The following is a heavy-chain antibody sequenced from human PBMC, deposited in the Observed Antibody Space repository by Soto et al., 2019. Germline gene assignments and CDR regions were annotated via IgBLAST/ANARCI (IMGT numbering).Heavy chain of an antibody. D-gene: IGHD3-9*01. Sequence: VASVKVSCKASGGTFSSYAISWVRQAPGQGLEWMGGIIPIFGTANYAQKFQGRVTITADESTSTAYMELSSLRSEDTAVYYCARGDILTGYRGDYFDYWGQGTLVTVSS. J-gene: IGHJ4*02. V-gene: IGHV1-69*13. CDR1: GGTFSSYA. CDR2: IIPIFGTA. CDR3: ARGDILTGYRGDYFDY.